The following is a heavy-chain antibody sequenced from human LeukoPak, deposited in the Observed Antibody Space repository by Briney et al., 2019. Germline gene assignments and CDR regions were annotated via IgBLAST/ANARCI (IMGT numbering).Heavy chain of an antibody. CDR3: ARTLGGYSYGYVGYYFDY. CDR1: GFTFSSYS. J-gene: IGHJ4*02. V-gene: IGHV3-21*01. CDR2: ISSSSSYI. D-gene: IGHD5-18*01. Sequence: GGSLRLSCAASGFTFSSYSMNWVRQAPGKGLEWVSSISSSSSYIYYADSVKGRLTIPRDNAKSSLYLQMDSLRAEDTAAYYCARTLGGYSYGYVGYYFDYWGQGTLVTVSS.